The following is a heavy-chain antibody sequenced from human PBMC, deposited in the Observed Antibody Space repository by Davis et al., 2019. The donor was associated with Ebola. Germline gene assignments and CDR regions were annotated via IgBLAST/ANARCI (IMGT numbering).Heavy chain of an antibody. CDR3: ARDTTVAGGGQNY. CDR2: IKEDGRDK. J-gene: IGHJ4*02. D-gene: IGHD6-13*01. Sequence: GESLKISCAASGFTFSTYWMSWVRQAPGKGPEWVANIKEDGRDKYYVDSVKGRFTISRDNAKNSLYLQMNSLRVEDTAVYYCARDTTVAGGGQNYWGQGTLVTVSS. V-gene: IGHV3-7*01. CDR1: GFTFSTYW.